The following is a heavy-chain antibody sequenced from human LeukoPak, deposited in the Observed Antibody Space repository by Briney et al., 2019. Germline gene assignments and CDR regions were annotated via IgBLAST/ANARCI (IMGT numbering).Heavy chain of an antibody. V-gene: IGHV1-46*01. CDR3: ARALQYYDFWSGYYNSAFDI. Sequence: GASVKVSCKASGYTFTSHFMHWVRQAPGQGLEWMGIINPRGGSTSYTQKFQGRVTMTRDTSTSTVYMELSSLRSEDTAVYYCARALQYYDFWSGYYNSAFDIWGQGTMVTVSS. J-gene: IGHJ3*02. CDR1: GYTFTSHF. CDR2: INPRGGST. D-gene: IGHD3-3*01.